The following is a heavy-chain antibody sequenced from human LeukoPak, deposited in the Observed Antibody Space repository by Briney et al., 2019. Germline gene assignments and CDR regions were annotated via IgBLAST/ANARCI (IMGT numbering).Heavy chain of an antibody. CDR3: ARDGGRDWDRRYYFDY. V-gene: IGHV4-4*07. J-gene: IGHJ4*02. CDR2: IYTSGST. D-gene: IGHD2-21*02. CDR1: GGSISSYY. Sequence: SETPSLTCTVSGGSISSYYWSWIRQPAGKGLEWIGRIYTSGSTNYNPSLKSRVTMSVDTSKNQFSLKLSSVTAADTAVYYCARDGGRDWDRRYYFDYWGQGTLVTISS.